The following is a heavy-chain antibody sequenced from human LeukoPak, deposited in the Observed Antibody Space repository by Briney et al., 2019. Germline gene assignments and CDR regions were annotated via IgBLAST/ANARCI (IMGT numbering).Heavy chain of an antibody. CDR3: ARFGATFHYYYYMDV. Sequence: EASVKVSCKASGYTFTSYDISWVRQATGQGLEWMGWMNPNSGNTVSAQKLQGRVIMTRNTSISTAYLELSSLRSEDTAVYYCARFGATFHYYYYMDVWGKGTTVTISS. J-gene: IGHJ6*03. V-gene: IGHV1-8*01. D-gene: IGHD3-10*01. CDR2: MNPNSGNT. CDR1: GYTFTSYD.